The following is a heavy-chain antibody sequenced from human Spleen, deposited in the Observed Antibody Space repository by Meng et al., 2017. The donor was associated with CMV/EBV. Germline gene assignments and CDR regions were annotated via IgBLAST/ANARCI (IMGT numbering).Heavy chain of an antibody. J-gene: IGHJ4*02. V-gene: IGHV3-74*01. Sequence: SGFTFHTYWMHWVRHAPGKGLVWVSRITSDGSSTTYADSVKGRFTISRDNAKNTLYLQMNSLGAEDTAVYYCAREYRLKYDSSGFDFWGQGTLVTVSS. CDR3: AREYRLKYDSSGFDF. D-gene: IGHD3-22*01. CDR1: GFTFHTYW. CDR2: ITSDGSST.